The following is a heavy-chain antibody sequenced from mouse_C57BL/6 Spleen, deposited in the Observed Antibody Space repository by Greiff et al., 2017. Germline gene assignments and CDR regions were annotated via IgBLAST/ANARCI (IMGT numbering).Heavy chain of an antibody. V-gene: IGHV5-17*01. J-gene: IGHJ2*01. Sequence: EVQLVESGGGLVKPGGSLKLSCAASGFTFSDYGMHWVRQAPEKGLEWVAYISSGSSTIYYADTVKGRFTISRDNAKNTLCLQMTSLRAEDTAMXYCARGVYFDYWGQGTTLTVSS. CDR2: ISSGSSTI. CDR3: ARGVYFDY. CDR1: GFTFSDYG.